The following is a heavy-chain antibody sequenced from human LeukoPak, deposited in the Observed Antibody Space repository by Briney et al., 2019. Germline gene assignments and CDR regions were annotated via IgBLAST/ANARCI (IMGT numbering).Heavy chain of an antibody. J-gene: IGHJ4*02. CDR2: ISGSGGST. CDR1: GFTFSSCA. Sequence: GGSLRLSCAASGFTFSSCAMSWVRQAPGKGLEWVSAISGSGGSTYYADSVKGWFTISRDSPKNTLYLQMNSLRAEDTAVYYCAKDGHTVEPYYFDYWGQGTLVTVSS. CDR3: AKDGHTVEPYYFDY. V-gene: IGHV3-23*01. D-gene: IGHD4-23*01.